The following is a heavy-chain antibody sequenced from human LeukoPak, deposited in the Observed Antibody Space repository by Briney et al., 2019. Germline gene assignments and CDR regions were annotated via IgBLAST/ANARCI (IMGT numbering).Heavy chain of an antibody. Sequence: GGSLRLSCAASGFTFSSYAMSWVRQAPGKGLEWVSSISGSGHSTDYADSVKGRFTISRYSSKSTVYLQMNSLRAEDTAVYYCAKVAQHRYNGGRDQEYFHHWGQGTLVTVSS. CDR1: GFTFSSYA. D-gene: IGHD6-19*01. J-gene: IGHJ1*01. CDR3: AKVAQHRYNGGRDQEYFHH. V-gene: IGHV3-23*01. CDR2: ISGSGHST.